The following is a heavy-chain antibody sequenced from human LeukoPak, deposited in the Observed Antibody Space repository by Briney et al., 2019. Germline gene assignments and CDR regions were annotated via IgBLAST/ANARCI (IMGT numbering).Heavy chain of an antibody. CDR1: GGSIGSGSYY. CDR2: IYTSGST. V-gene: IGHV4-61*02. Sequence: SETLSLACTVSGGSIGSGSYYWSWIRQPAGKGLEWIGRIYTSGSTNYNPSLKSRVTISVDTSKNQFSLKLSSVTAADTAVYYCASGTIAVAGIFDYWGQGILVTVSS. J-gene: IGHJ4*02. D-gene: IGHD6-19*01. CDR3: ASGTIAVAGIFDY.